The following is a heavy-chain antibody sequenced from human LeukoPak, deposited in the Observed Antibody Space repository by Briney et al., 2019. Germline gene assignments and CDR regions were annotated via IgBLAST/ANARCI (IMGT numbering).Heavy chain of an antibody. CDR1: GFTFSSCA. Sequence: GGSLRLSCAASGFTFSSCAMSWVRQAPGKGLEWVSAISGSGGSTYYADSVKGRFTISRDNSKNTLYLQMNSLRAEDTAVYYCAKEVSHYYDSSGMGYWGQGTLVTVSS. CDR2: ISGSGGST. V-gene: IGHV3-23*01. CDR3: AKEVSHYYDSSGMGY. D-gene: IGHD3-22*01. J-gene: IGHJ4*02.